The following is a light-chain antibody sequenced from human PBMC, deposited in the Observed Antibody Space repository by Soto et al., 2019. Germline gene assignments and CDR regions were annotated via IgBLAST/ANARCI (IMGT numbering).Light chain of an antibody. CDR2: EVS. J-gene: IGLJ1*01. Sequence: QSALTQPPSASGSPGQSVTISCTGTSNDVGDYNYVSWYQQHPGKAPKLMIYEVSKRPSGVPGRFSGSKSGNTASLTVSGLQSEDEADYYCSSYEGSSTLYGFGTGTKVTVL. V-gene: IGLV2-8*01. CDR3: SSYEGSSTLYG. CDR1: SNDVGDYNY.